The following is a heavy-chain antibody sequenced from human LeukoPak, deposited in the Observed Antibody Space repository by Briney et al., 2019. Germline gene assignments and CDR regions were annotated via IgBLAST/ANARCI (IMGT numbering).Heavy chain of an antibody. CDR2: ISWNSGSI. V-gene: IGHV3-9*01. Sequence: GRSLRLSCAASGFTFDDYAMHWVRQAPGKGLEWASGISWNSGSIGYADSVKGRFTISRDNAKNSLYLQMNSLRAEDTALYYCAKGAAGNNWFDPWGQGTLVTVSS. D-gene: IGHD6-19*01. CDR3: AKGAAGNNWFDP. J-gene: IGHJ5*02. CDR1: GFTFDDYA.